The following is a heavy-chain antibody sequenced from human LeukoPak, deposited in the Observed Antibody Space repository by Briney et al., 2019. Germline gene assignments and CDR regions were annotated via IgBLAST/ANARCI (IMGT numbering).Heavy chain of an antibody. CDR3: ARADIVVVPAAIRGALDI. D-gene: IGHD2-2*02. Sequence: PSETLSLTCTVSGGSISSYYWSWIRQPPGKGLEWIGYIYYSGSTNYNPSLKSRVTISVDTSKNQFSLKLSSVTAADTAVYYCARADIVVVPAAIRGALDIWGQGTMVTVSS. CDR1: GGSISSYY. V-gene: IGHV4-59*01. J-gene: IGHJ3*02. CDR2: IYYSGST.